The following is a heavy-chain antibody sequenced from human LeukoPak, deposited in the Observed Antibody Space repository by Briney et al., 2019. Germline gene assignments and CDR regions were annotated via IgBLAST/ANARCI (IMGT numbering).Heavy chain of an antibody. CDR2: INPNSGGT. D-gene: IGHD6-19*01. CDR3: ARDRTRTGYSRGWYNDY. CDR1: GYTFTGYY. Sequence: ASVKVSCKASGYTFTGYYMHWVRQAPGQGLEWMGWINPNSGGTNYAQKFQGRVTMTRDTSISTAYMELSRLRSDDTAVCYCARDRTRTGYSRGWYNDYGGQGTLVTVPS. V-gene: IGHV1-2*02. J-gene: IGHJ4*02.